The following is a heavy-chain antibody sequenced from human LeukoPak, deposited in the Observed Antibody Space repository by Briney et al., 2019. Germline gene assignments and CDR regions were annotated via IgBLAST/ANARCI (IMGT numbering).Heavy chain of an antibody. J-gene: IGHJ4*02. CDR3: ARGSQTGTTTDY. Sequence: KPSETLSLTIAANGRTFSGYYWSRIHQPPGKGLDRIGEINHSGSTNYNPSLKSRVTISVDTSKNQFSLKLSSVTAADTAVYYCARGSQTGTTTDYWGQGTLVTVSS. D-gene: IGHD1-1*01. CDR2: INHSGST. V-gene: IGHV4-34*01. CDR1: GRTFSGYY.